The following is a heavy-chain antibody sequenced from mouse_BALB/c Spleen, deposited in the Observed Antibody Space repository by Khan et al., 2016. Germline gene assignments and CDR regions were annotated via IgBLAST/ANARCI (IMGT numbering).Heavy chain of an antibody. CDR2: IDPENGDT. J-gene: IGHJ4*01. V-gene: IGHV14-4*02. Sequence: VQLKQSGAELVRSGASVKLSCTASGFNIKDYYMHWVKQRPEQGLEWIGWIDPENGDTEYAPNFQGKATMTADTSSNTAYLQFSTLTPEDHAVLSRNACDYNAMDYWGQGTSVTVSS. CDR3: NACDYNAMDY. CDR1: GFNIKDYY.